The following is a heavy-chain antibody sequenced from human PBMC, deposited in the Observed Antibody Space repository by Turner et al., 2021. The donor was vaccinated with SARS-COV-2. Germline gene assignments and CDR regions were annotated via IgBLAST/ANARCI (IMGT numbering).Heavy chain of an antibody. J-gene: IGHJ4*02. Sequence: EGRLVESGGGLAQSGGSLCVSCAASGFTFSTYAINRGRQAPGKGLEWLSYISSGSNDIYYADSVRGRFTVSRDNARNSLYLQMNILRAEDTAVYYCARDKRYSIDYWGQGTLVTVSS. CDR2: ISSGSNDI. V-gene: IGHV3-48*01. CDR3: ARDKRYSIDY. D-gene: IGHD1-1*01. CDR1: GFTFSTYA.